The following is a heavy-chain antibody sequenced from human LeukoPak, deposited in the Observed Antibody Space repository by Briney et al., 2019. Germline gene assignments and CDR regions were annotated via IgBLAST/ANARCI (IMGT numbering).Heavy chain of an antibody. D-gene: IGHD2-2*01. CDR1: GGSISSYY. J-gene: IGHJ6*03. CDR2: IYTSGST. CDR3: AVVPAAVPPHYYYMDV. Sequence: PSETLSLTCTVSGGSISSYYWSWIRQPAGKGLEWIGRIYTSGSTNYNPSLKSRVTMSVDTSKNQFSLKLSSVTAADTAVYYCAVVPAAVPPHYYYMDVWGKGTTVTVSS. V-gene: IGHV4-4*07.